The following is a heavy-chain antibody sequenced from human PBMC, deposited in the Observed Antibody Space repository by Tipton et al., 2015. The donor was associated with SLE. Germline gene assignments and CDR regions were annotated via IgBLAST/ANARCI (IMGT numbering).Heavy chain of an antibody. J-gene: IGHJ4*02. V-gene: IGHV4-4*07. CDR3: ARGPTMVRGAHYYDSSGFDY. Sequence: TLSLTCTVSGGSISSYYWSWIRQPAGKGLEWIGRIYTSGSTNYNPSLKSRVTMSVDTSKNQFSLKLSSVTAADTAVYYCARGPTMVRGAHYYDSSGFDYWGQGTLVTVSS. CDR2: IYTSGST. D-gene: IGHD3-22*01. CDR1: GGSISSYY.